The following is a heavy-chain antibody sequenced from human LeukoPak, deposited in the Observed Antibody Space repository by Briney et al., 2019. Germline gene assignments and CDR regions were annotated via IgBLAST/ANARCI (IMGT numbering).Heavy chain of an antibody. D-gene: IGHD2-15*01. V-gene: IGHV1-2*02. CDR3: ARLYCSGGSCYFLFDY. CDR2: INPNSGGT. Sequence: ASVKVSCKASGYTFTGYYMHWARQAPGQGLEWMGWINPNSGGTNYAQKFQGRVTMTRDTSISTAYMELSRLRSDDTAVYYCARLYCSGGSCYFLFDYWGQGTLVTVSS. J-gene: IGHJ4*02. CDR1: GYTFTGYY.